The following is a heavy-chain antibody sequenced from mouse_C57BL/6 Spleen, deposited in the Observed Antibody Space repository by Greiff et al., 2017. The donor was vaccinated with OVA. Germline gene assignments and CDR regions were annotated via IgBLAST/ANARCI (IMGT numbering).Heavy chain of an antibody. CDR1: GFTFSSYA. CDR3: ARDLDSSHYYGSSFDY. J-gene: IGHJ2*01. CDR2: ISDGGSYT. Sequence: EVQRVESGGGLVKPGGSLKLSCAASGFTFSSYAMSWVRQTPEKRLEWVATISDGGSYTYYPDNVKGRFTISRDNAKNNLYLQMSHLKSEDTAMYYCARDLDSSHYYGSSFDYWGQGTTLTVSS. D-gene: IGHD1-1*01. V-gene: IGHV5-4*01.